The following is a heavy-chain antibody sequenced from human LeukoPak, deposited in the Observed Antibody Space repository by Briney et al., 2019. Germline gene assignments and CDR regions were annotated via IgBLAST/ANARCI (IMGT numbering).Heavy chain of an antibody. CDR3: ARDSVPQGRDAFDI. Sequence: GGSLRLSCAASGFTFSSYAMHWVRQAPGKGLEYVSAISSNGGSTYYANSVKGRFTISRDNAKNSLYLQMNSLRAEDTAVYYCARDSVPQGRDAFDIWGQGTMVTVSS. D-gene: IGHD2-15*01. V-gene: IGHV3-64*01. CDR1: GFTFSSYA. J-gene: IGHJ3*02. CDR2: ISSNGGST.